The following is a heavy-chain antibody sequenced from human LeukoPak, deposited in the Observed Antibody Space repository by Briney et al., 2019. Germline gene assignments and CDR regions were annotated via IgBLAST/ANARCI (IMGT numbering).Heavy chain of an antibody. D-gene: IGHD2-8*02. CDR3: AKQGPFTGEGYYHYMDV. Sequence: PGRSLRLSCAASGFTFGDYGMHWVRQAPGKGLEWVSGVVWNGGAIGYADSVKGRFATSRDNANVYLQMNSLRAEDTALYYCAKQGPFTGEGYYHYMDVWGKGTTVIVSS. CDR1: GFTFGDYG. J-gene: IGHJ6*03. CDR2: VVWNGGAI. V-gene: IGHV3-9*01.